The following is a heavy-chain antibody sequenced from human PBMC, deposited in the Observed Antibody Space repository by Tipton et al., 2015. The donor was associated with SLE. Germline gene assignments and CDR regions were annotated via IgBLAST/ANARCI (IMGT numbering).Heavy chain of an antibody. CDR3: ARVSRFLEMGYFDY. V-gene: IGHV4-61*02. CDR2: IYTSGST. CDR1: GGSISSGSYY. Sequence: TLSLTCTVSGGSISSGSYYWSWIRQPAGKGLEWIGRIYTSGSTYYNPSLKSRVTISVDTSKNQFSLKLSSVTAADTAVYYCARVSRFLEMGYFDYWGQGTLVTVSS. J-gene: IGHJ4*02. D-gene: IGHD3-3*01.